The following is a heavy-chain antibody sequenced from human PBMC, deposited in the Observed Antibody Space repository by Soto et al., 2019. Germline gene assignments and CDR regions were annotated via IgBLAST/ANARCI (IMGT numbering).Heavy chain of an antibody. CDR2: ISYDGSNK. CDR3: AKAHSVWFGELSTFDY. V-gene: IGHV3-30*18. J-gene: IGHJ4*02. CDR1: GFTFSSYG. Sequence: QVQLVESGGGVVQPGRSLRLSCAASGFTFSSYGMHWVRQAPGKGLEWVAVISYDGSNKYYADSVKGRFTISRDNSKNTLYLQMNSLRAEDTAVYYCAKAHSVWFGELSTFDYWGQGTLVTVSS. D-gene: IGHD3-10*01.